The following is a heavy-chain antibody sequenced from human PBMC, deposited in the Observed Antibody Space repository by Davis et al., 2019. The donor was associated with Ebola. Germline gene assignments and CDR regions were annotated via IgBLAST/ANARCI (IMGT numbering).Heavy chain of an antibody. D-gene: IGHD3-9*01. CDR3: ARAPNYDVLTGTSSYYFDD. CDR2: ISGLNTNT. J-gene: IGHJ4*02. CDR1: GYTFTSYG. V-gene: IGHV1-18*04. Sequence: ASVKVSCKSSGYTFTSYGLVWLRQAPGLGLEWMGWISGLNTNTNFAQKFQGRVTVSKDTSTNTAYMDRGSLTSDDTAIYYCARAPNYDVLTGTSSYYFDDWGQGTLVTVSS.